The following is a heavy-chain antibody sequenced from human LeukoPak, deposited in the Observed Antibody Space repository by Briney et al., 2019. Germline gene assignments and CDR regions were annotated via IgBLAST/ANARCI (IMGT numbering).Heavy chain of an antibody. V-gene: IGHV3-15*01. D-gene: IGHD1-26*01. CDR1: GFTFSNAW. CDR3: ARSRFGEATTD. J-gene: IGHJ4*02. CDR2: IKSKTDGGTT. Sequence: GGSLKLSCAASGFTFSNAWMSWVRQAPGKGLEWVGRIKSKTDGGTTDYAAPVKGRFTISRDDSKNTLYLQMNSLRAEDTAVYYCARSRFGEATTDWGQGTLVTVSS.